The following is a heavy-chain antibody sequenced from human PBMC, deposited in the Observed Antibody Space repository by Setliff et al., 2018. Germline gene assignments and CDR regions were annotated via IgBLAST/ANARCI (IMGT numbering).Heavy chain of an antibody. V-gene: IGHV4-59*08. CDR2: IFYSGSA. J-gene: IGHJ1*01. CDR3: ARQDRFYDRSVFVEYFQH. CDR1: GGSISPYY. D-gene: IGHD3-22*01. Sequence: SETLSLTCSVSGGSISPYYWIWIRQSPGKGLEWIGYIFYSGSARYNPSLESRVTMSVDTSKNQISLKLTSVTAADTAVYYCARQDRFYDRSVFVEYFQHWGQGTMVTVSS.